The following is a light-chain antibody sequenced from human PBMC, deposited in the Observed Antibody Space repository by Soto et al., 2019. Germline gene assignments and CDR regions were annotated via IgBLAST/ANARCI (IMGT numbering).Light chain of an antibody. CDR3: CSSAGSGNFV. CDR1: SRDVGSYDL. V-gene: IGLV2-23*01. Sequence: QSVLTQPASVSGSPGQSITISCTGTSRDVGSYDLVSWYQQPPGKAPKLMIYEDTKRPSGISTRFSVSKSGNAASLTISGLQAEYEADYYFCSSAGSGNFVFGTGTKLTVL. J-gene: IGLJ1*01. CDR2: EDT.